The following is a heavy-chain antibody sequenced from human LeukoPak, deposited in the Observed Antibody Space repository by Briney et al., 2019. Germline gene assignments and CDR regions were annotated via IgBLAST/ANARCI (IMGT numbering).Heavy chain of an antibody. CDR1: GGSISSSSYY. Sequence: PSETLSLTCTVSGGSISSSSYYWGWIRQPPGKGLEWIGSIYYSGSTYYNPSLKSRVTISVDTSKNQFSLKLSSVTAADTAVYYCARYDFGSGWYYFDYWGQGTLVTVSS. V-gene: IGHV4-39*07. J-gene: IGHJ4*02. D-gene: IGHD6-19*01. CDR3: ARYDFGSGWYYFDY. CDR2: IYYSGST.